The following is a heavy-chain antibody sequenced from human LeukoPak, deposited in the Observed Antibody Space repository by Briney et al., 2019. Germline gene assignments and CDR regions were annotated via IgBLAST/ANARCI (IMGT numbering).Heavy chain of an antibody. V-gene: IGHV1-69*05. CDR1: GYSFSTHG. Sequence: SVKVSCKASGYSFSTHGIRWVRQAPGQGLEWMGGIMPIFGATNYAQKFQGRLTITTDRSTSTAYMELNNLSSEDTALYCCARVATVGSLDNWGQGTLVTVSS. D-gene: IGHD4-23*01. CDR3: ARVATVGSLDN. J-gene: IGHJ4*02. CDR2: IMPIFGAT.